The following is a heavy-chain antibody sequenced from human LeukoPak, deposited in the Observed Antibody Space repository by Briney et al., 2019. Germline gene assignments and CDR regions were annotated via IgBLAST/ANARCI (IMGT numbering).Heavy chain of an antibody. Sequence: GGSLRLSCAASGFTVSSNYMSWVRQAPGKGLEWVTNIKQDGGELYYVDSVKGRFSISRDDAKNSLYLQMNNLRAEDTAVYYCARVGLDILTGYFYYYYMDVWGKGTTVTVSS. D-gene: IGHD3-9*01. CDR2: IKQDGGEL. J-gene: IGHJ6*03. CDR1: GFTVSSNY. CDR3: ARVGLDILTGYFYYYYMDV. V-gene: IGHV3-7*01.